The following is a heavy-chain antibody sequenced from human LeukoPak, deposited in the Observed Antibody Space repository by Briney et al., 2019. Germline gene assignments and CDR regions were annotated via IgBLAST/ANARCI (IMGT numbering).Heavy chain of an antibody. Sequence: GGSLRLSCVASGFIVSSNYMNWVRQAPGKGLEWISILYSGGTAFYADSVKGRFTISRDNSKNTLYLQMNSLRADDTAMYYCARDRDGYKPFDYWGQGTLVTVSS. D-gene: IGHD5-24*01. CDR2: LYSGGTA. V-gene: IGHV3-53*01. CDR3: ARDRDGYKPFDY. CDR1: GFIVSSNY. J-gene: IGHJ4*02.